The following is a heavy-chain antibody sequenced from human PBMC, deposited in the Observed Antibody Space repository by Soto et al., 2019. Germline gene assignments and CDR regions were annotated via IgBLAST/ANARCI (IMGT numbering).Heavy chain of an antibody. Sequence: QVQLVQSGAEVKKPGSSVKVSCKASGGTFSSHVFNWVRQAPGQGLEWMGGIMPIIGTANYAQKFQGRVTITAEESTSTAYMELSSLRSEDTAIYYCARDLEFLDGNISHLDYWGKGTLVTVSS. CDR2: IMPIIGTA. V-gene: IGHV1-69*01. CDR3: ARDLEFLDGNISHLDY. J-gene: IGHJ4*02. D-gene: IGHD3-10*01. CDR1: GGTFSSHV.